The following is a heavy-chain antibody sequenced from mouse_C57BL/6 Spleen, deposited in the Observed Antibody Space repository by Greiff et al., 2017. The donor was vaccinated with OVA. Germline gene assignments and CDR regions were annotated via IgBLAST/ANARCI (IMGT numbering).Heavy chain of an antibody. D-gene: IGHD2-1*01. V-gene: IGHV1-61*01. CDR1: GYTFTSYW. J-gene: IGHJ3*01. CDR2: IYPSDSET. CDR3: ARNYGNFAWFAY. Sequence: VQLQQPGAELVRPGSSVKLSCKASGYTFTSYWMDWVKQRPGQGLEWIGNIYPSDSETHYNQKFKDKATLAVDKSSSTAYMQLSSLTSEDSAVYCCARNYGNFAWFAYWGQGTLVTVSA.